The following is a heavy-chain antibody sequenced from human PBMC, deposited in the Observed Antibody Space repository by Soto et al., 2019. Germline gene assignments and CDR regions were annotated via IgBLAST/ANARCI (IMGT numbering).Heavy chain of an antibody. CDR3: AKSYSSSWVTYYYYYGMDV. CDR1: GFTFSSYG. D-gene: IGHD6-13*01. Sequence: QVQLVESGGGVVQPGRSLRLSCAASGFTFSSYGMHWVRQAPGKGLEWVAVISYDGSNKYYADSVKGRFTISRDNSKNTLYLQMNSLRAEDTAVYYCAKSYSSSWVTYYYYYGMDVWGQGTTVTVSS. V-gene: IGHV3-30*18. J-gene: IGHJ6*02. CDR2: ISYDGSNK.